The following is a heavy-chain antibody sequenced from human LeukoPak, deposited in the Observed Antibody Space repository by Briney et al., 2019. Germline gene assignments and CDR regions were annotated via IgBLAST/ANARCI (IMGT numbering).Heavy chain of an antibody. CDR3: ARGPKAWMEPYNWFDP. J-gene: IGHJ5*02. CDR1: GYTFTSYD. D-gene: IGHD1-1*01. CDR2: MNPNSGNT. V-gene: IGHV1-8*01. Sequence: ASVKVSCKASGYTFTSYDINWVRQATGQGLEWMGWMNPNSGNTGYAQKFQGRVTMTRNTSISTAYMELSSLRSEDTAVYCCARGPKAWMEPYNWFDPWGQGTLVTVSS.